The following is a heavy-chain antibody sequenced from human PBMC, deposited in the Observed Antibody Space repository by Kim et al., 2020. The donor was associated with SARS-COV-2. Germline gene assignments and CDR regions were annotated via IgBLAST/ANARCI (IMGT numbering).Heavy chain of an antibody. D-gene: IGHD3-22*01. J-gene: IGHJ3*02. V-gene: IGHV4-34*01. CDR3: ARRRITMNAFDI. Sequence: NYNPSLKSRVTISVDTSKNQFSLKLSSVTAADTAVYYCARRRITMNAFDIWGQGTMVTVSS.